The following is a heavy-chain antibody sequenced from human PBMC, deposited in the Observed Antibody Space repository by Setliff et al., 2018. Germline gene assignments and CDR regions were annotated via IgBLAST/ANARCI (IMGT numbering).Heavy chain of an antibody. J-gene: IGHJ4*02. V-gene: IGHV1-18*01. CDR3: ARGSRGFDY. Sequence: ASVKVSCKTSGFRFTSFGFSWVRQAPGQGLEWMGWISPYSGETKYSKNFQDRVAITRDTSASTAYMELSSLTSEDTAVYFCARGSRGFDYWGQGALVTVSS. CDR1: GFRFTSFG. CDR2: ISPYSGET.